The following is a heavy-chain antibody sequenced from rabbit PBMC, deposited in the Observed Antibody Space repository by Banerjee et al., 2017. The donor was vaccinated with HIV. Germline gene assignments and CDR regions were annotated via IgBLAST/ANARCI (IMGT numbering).Heavy chain of an antibody. Sequence: QEQLEESGGDLVKPEGSLTLTCTASGFSFSSSYWICWVRQAPGKGLEWIGCIYAGNNGSPYYASWAKGRFTISKTSSTTVTLQMTSLTAADTATYFCARDLAGVIGWNFGLWGPGTLVTVS. CDR2: IYAGNNGSP. D-gene: IGHD4-1*01. CDR3: ARDLAGVIGWNFGL. J-gene: IGHJ4*01. V-gene: IGHV1S45*01. CDR1: GFSFSSSYW.